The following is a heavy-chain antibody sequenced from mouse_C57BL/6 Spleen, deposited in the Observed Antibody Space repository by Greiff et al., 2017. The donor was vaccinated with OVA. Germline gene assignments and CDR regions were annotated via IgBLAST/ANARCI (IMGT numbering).Heavy chain of an antibody. CDR3: ASPDYYAMDY. J-gene: IGHJ4*01. V-gene: IGHV5-17*01. Sequence: EVQLVESGGGLVKPGGSLKLSCAASGFTFSDYGMHWVRQAPEKGLEWVAYISSGSSTTYYADTVKGRFTISRDNAKNTLFLQMTSLRSEDTAMYYCASPDYYAMDYWGQGTSVTVSS. CDR1: GFTFSDYG. CDR2: ISSGSSTT.